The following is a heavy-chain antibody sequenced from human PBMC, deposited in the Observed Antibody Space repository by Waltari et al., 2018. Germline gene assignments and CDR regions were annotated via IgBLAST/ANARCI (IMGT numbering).Heavy chain of an antibody. V-gene: IGHV4-59*01. D-gene: IGHD5-18*01. J-gene: IGHJ4*02. Sequence: QVQLQESGPGLMKPSETLSLTCTVSGGSISSYYWSWIRQPPGKGLEWIGYIYYSGSTNYIPSLKSRVTISVDTSKNQFSLKLSSVTAADTAVYYCARAGRDTAMPLDYWGQGTLVTVSS. CDR1: GGSISSYY. CDR2: IYYSGST. CDR3: ARAGRDTAMPLDY.